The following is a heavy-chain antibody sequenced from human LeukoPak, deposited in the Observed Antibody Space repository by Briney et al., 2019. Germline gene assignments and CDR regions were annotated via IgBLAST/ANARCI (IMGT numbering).Heavy chain of an antibody. D-gene: IGHD5-12*01. CDR2: INHSGST. J-gene: IGHJ6*02. CDR1: GGSFSGYY. Sequence: SETLSLTCAVYGGSFSGYYWSWIRQPPGKGLEWIGEINHSGSTNYNPSLKSRVTISVDTSKNQFSLKLSSVTAADTAVYYCASATSGYGANYYYYYGMDVWGQGTTVTVSS. CDR3: ASATSGYGANYYYYYGMDV. V-gene: IGHV4-34*01.